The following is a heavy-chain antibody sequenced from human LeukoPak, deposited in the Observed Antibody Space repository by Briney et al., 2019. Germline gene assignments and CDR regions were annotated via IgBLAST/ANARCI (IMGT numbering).Heavy chain of an antibody. CDR3: ARHAPLGYSSVWYPPPNWFDP. D-gene: IGHD6-19*01. Sequence: SETLSLTCTVSGGSVNSNNYYWAWVRQPPGKGLEWIGEINHSGNTNYNPSLKSRVTISVDTSKNHFSLKLSSVTAADTAVYYCARHAPLGYSSVWYPPPNWFDPWGQGTLVTVSS. V-gene: IGHV4-39*01. J-gene: IGHJ5*02. CDR2: INHSGNT. CDR1: GGSVNSNNYY.